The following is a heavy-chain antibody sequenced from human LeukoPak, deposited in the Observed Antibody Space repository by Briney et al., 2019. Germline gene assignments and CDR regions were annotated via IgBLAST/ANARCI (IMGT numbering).Heavy chain of an antibody. J-gene: IGHJ4*02. CDR2: IGGSGGST. V-gene: IGHV3-23*01. D-gene: IGHD3-16*01. CDR1: GFAFSSYT. CDR3: ATKGGRFDY. Sequence: GGSLRLSCAASGFAFSSYTLSWVRQAPGKGLEWVSAIGGSGGSTYYADSVRGRFTISRDNSKNTLYLQMNSLRAEDTAVYYCATKGGRFDYWGQGTLVTVSS.